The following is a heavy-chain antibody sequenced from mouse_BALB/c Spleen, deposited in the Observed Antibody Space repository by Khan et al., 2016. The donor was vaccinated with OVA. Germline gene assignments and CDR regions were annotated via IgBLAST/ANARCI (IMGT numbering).Heavy chain of an antibody. CDR3: ARTNTTDKGDYETIDY. CDR2: LSSGGHYT. J-gene: IGHJ4*01. Sequence: EVELVESGGDLVKPGGSLKLSCAASGFTFSSYGMSLVRQTPDKRLEWVATLSSGGHYTYFPDSVRGRFTISRATAKNTLYLQMSSLKSEDTAMYYCARTNTTDKGDYETIDYWGKGSSITVSS. CDR1: GFTFSSYG. D-gene: IGHD1-1*01. V-gene: IGHV5-6*01.